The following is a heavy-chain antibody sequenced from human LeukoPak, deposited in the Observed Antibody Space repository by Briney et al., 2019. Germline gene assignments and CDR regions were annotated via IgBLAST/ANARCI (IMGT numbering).Heavy chain of an antibody. CDR2: ISGSGGST. Sequence: PGGSLRLSCAASGLTFRTYAMSWVRQAPGKGLEWVSAISGSGGSTYYADSVKGRFTISRDNSKNTLYLQMNILRAEDTAVYYCARQNYDSSTYSLPDSHLDVWGKGPTVTISS. V-gene: IGHV3-23*01. CDR1: GLTFRTYA. D-gene: IGHD3-22*01. CDR3: ARQNYDSSTYSLPDSHLDV. J-gene: IGHJ6*03.